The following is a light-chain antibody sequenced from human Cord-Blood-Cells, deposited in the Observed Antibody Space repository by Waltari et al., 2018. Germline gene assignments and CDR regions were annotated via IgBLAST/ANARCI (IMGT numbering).Light chain of an antibody. CDR3: QTWGTGKGV. CDR1: SGHSSYA. Sequence: QLVLTQSPSASASLGASVKLTCTLSSGHSSYAIAWHQQQPEKGPRYLLKLNSDGSHSKGDGIPDRFSGSSSRAERYLTCASLQAEDEADYYGQTWGTGKGVFGGGTKLTVL. V-gene: IGLV4-69*01. J-gene: IGLJ3*02. CDR2: LNSDGSH.